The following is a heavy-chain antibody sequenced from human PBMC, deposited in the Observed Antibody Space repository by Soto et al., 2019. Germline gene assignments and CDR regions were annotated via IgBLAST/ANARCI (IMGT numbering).Heavy chain of an antibody. V-gene: IGHV1-69*13. CDR1: GGTSSSYA. Sequence: SVKVSCKASGGTSSSYAISWVRQAPGQGLEWMGGIIPIFGTANYAQKFQGRVTITADESTSTAYMELSSLRSEDTAVCYCASSKRDSYTFDYWGQGTLVTVSS. D-gene: IGHD5-18*01. CDR2: IIPIFGTA. J-gene: IGHJ4*02. CDR3: ASSKRDSYTFDY.